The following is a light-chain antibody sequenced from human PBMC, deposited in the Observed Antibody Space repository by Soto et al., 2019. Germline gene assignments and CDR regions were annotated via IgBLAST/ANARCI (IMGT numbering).Light chain of an antibody. Sequence: QSVLTQPPSVSGAPGRRVTISCTGRNSNTGSTYDVQWYQQLPGTAPKLLIHGNTNRPSGVPDRFSGSKSGTSASLAITGLQADDEADYYCQSYDDSLSVHYVFGTGTKVTVL. CDR1: NSNTGSTYD. CDR3: QSYDDSLSVHYV. CDR2: GNT. V-gene: IGLV1-40*01. J-gene: IGLJ1*01.